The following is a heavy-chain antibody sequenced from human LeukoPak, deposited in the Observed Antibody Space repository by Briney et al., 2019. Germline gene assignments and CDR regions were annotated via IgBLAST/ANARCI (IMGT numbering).Heavy chain of an antibody. D-gene: IGHD5-12*01. V-gene: IGHV1-69*13. CDR2: IIPIFGTA. CDR1: GGTFSSYA. CDR3: ARGSRYSGLGPNGWFDP. J-gene: IGHJ5*02. Sequence: GASVKVSCKASGGTFSSYAISWVRQAPGQGLEWMGGIIPIFGTANYAQKFQGRVTITADESTSTAYMELRSLRSDDTAVYYCARGSRYSGLGPNGWFDPWGQGTLVTVSS.